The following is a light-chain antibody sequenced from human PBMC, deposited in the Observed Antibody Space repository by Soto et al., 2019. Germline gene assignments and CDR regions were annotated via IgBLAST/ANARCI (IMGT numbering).Light chain of an antibody. CDR2: DAS. V-gene: IGKV3-11*01. CDR3: QQRSNWPF. CDR1: QSVSSY. J-gene: IGKJ2*01. Sequence: EIVLTQSPATLSLSPGERATLSCRASQSVSSYLAWYQQKPGQAPRLLIYDASNRATGIPARFSGSGSGTDFTFTISSLEPEDFAVYYCQQRSNWPFFGQGTKLEIK.